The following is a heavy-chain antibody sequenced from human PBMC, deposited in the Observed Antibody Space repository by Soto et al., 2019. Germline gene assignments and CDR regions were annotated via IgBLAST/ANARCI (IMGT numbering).Heavy chain of an antibody. Sequence: SESPSLTCTASGDSVSSSYWTWIRQPPGKGLEWIGYIYYSGSTNYNPSLKSRVTISVDTSKNQFSLKLSSVTAADTAVYYCARYSSSGGFDPWGQGTLVTVSS. CDR2: IYYSGST. V-gene: IGHV4-59*02. D-gene: IGHD6-6*01. CDR1: GDSVSSSY. J-gene: IGHJ5*02. CDR3: ARYSSSGGFDP.